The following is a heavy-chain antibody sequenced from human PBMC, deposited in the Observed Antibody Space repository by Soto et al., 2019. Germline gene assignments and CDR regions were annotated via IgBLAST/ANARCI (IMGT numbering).Heavy chain of an antibody. CDR3: ARDLQYDSSGLDYYYGMDV. Sequence: QVQLQESGPGLVKPSQTLSLTCTVSGGSISSGDYYWSWIRQPPEKGLEWIGYIYYSGSTYYNPSLKSRVTISVDTSTNQFSLKLSSVTGADTAVYYCARDLQYDSSGLDYYYGMDVWGQGTTVTVSS. CDR2: IYYSGST. J-gene: IGHJ6*02. V-gene: IGHV4-30-4*01. CDR1: GGSISSGDYY. D-gene: IGHD3-22*01.